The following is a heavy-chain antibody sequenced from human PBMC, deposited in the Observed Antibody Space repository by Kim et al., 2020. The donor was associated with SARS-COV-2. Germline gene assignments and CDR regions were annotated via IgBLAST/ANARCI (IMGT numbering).Heavy chain of an antibody. J-gene: IGHJ6*02. D-gene: IGHD3-10*01. CDR3: ARGSGKEELMDV. Sequence: YYADSVKGRFTISRDNSKNTLYLQMNSLRAEDTAVYYCARGSGKEELMDVWGQGTTVTVSS. V-gene: IGHV3-53*01.